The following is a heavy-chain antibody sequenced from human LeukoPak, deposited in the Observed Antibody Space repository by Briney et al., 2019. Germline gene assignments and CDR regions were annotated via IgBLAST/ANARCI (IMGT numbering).Heavy chain of an antibody. CDR1: GYTFASYD. D-gene: IGHD2-15*01. Sequence: ASVKVSCKASGYTFASYDINWVRQATGQGLEWMGWMNPNSGNTGYAQKFQGRVTMTRNTSISTAYMELSSLRSEDTAVYYCAILKGYCSGGSCDMGYYFDYWGQGTLVTVSS. J-gene: IGHJ4*02. CDR3: AILKGYCSGGSCDMGYYFDY. CDR2: MNPNSGNT. V-gene: IGHV1-8*01.